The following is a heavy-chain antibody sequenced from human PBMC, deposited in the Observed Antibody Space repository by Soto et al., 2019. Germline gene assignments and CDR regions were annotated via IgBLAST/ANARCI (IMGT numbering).Heavy chain of an antibody. CDR1: GYSFSTYW. J-gene: IGHJ6*02. CDR2: IYPGDSGT. D-gene: IGHD3-9*01. V-gene: IGHV5-51*01. CDR3: ARHCDYKMLAGTGPTLGRTYDYYGMDV. Sequence: GESLKISCKTSGYSFSTYWIGCVRQMPWKGLEWMGSIYPGDSGTRYSPSFRGRVTISVDEPIITAYLHWSSLEASDTAIYYCARHCDYKMLAGTGPTLGRTYDYYGMDVWAQGSTVTASS.